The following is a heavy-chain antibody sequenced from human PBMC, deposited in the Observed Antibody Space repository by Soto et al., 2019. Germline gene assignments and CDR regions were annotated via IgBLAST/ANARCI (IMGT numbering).Heavy chain of an antibody. CDR1: GFTFSSYS. J-gene: IGHJ4*02. CDR3: ARDEYSSSWYE. D-gene: IGHD6-13*01. Sequence: EVQLVESGGGLVQPGGSLRLSCAASGFTFSSYSMNWVRQAPGKGLEWVSYISSSSSTIYYADSVKGRFTISRDNAKNSLDLQMNSLRDEDTAVYYCARDEYSSSWYEWGQGTLVTVSS. V-gene: IGHV3-48*02. CDR2: ISSSSSTI.